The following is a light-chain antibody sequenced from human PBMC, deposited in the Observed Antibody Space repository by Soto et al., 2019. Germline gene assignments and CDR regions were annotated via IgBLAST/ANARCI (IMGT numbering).Light chain of an antibody. CDR3: CSYAGSYVV. Sequence: QSALTQPRSVSGSPGQSVTISCTGTSSDVGGYNYVSWYQQHPGKAPKLMIYDVSKRPSGVPDRFSGSKSGNTASLTISVLHADDEADYYCCSYAGSYVVFGGGTKLTVL. CDR2: DVS. J-gene: IGLJ2*01. V-gene: IGLV2-11*01. CDR1: SSDVGGYNY.